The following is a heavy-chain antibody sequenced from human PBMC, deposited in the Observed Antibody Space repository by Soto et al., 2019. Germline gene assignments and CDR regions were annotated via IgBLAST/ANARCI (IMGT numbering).Heavy chain of an antibody. V-gene: IGHV1-69*04. Sequence: SVKVSCKASGGTFSSYTIGWVRQAPGQGLEWMGRIIPILGIANYAQKFQGRVTITADKSTSTAYMELSSLRSEDTAVYYCARDEGAYGSGSYYIDDAFDIWGQGTMVTVSS. CDR1: GGTFSSYT. CDR3: ARDEGAYGSGSYYIDDAFDI. D-gene: IGHD3-10*01. CDR2: IIPILGIA. J-gene: IGHJ3*02.